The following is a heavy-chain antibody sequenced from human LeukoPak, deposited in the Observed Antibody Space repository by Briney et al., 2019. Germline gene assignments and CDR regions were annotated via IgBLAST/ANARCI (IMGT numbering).Heavy chain of an antibody. J-gene: IGHJ4*02. CDR3: ARVNINNWHSCDY. D-gene: IGHD1-1*01. CDR2: INHSGST. CDR1: GGFFSGYY. V-gene: IGHV4-34*01. Sequence: SETLSLTCAVYGGFFSGYYWSWIRQPPGKGLEWIGEINHSGSTNYNPSLKSRVTISVDTSKNQFSLKLSSVTAADTAVYYCARVNINNWHSCDYWGQGTLVTVSS.